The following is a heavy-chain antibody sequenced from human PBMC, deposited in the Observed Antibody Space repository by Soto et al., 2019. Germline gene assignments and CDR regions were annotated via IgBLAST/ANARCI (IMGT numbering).Heavy chain of an antibody. V-gene: IGHV4-34*01. J-gene: IGHJ6*04. CDR3: GAKTMAYYYGMDV. Sequence: SETLSLTCAVYGGSFSDYFWSWIRQPPGKGLGWIGEINHSGTTNYNPSLKSRVTISLDTSKNHFSPNLTSVTAPDTAVYYSGAKTMAYYYGMDVGGKGTTVTFPS. CDR2: INHSGTT. CDR1: GGSFSDYF.